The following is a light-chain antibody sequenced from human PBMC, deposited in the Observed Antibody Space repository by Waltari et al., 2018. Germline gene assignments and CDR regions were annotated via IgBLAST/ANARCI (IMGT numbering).Light chain of an antibody. J-gene: IGLJ3*02. CDR3: QTGGHGTWV. Sequence: GASVKLTCTLSSGYSSNVIAWLQQQPGKGPRYLMKVNSDGSHRKGDDIPDRFSASKSGTECQLTISSLQSEDDADYFCQTGGHGTWVFGGGTKLTVL. CDR1: SGYSSNV. V-gene: IGLV4-69*01. CDR2: VNSDGSH.